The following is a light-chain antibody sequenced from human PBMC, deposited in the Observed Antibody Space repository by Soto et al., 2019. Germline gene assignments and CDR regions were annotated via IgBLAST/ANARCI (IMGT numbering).Light chain of an antibody. CDR1: SSNIGNNY. V-gene: IGLV1-51*01. CDR3: GTWDSSLSGTV. J-gene: IGLJ2*01. Sequence: QSVLTQPPSVSAAPGQKVTISCSGSSSNIGNNYVSWYQQLPGTAPNLLIYDNNKRPSGIPDRFSGSKSGTSATLGITGLQTGDEADYYCGTWDSSLSGTVFGGGTKLTVL. CDR2: DNN.